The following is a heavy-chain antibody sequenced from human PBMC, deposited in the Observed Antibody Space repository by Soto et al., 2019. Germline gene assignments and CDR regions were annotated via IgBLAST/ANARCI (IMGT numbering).Heavy chain of an antibody. V-gene: IGHV4-38-2*01. CDR3: ARGTVTTSLPDY. Sequence: SETLSLTCAVSGYSISSGYYWGWIRQPPGKGLEWIGSIYHSGSTYYNPSLKSRVTISVDTSKNQFSLKLSSVTAADTAVYYCARGTVTTSLPDYWGQGTLVTVSS. CDR2: IYHSGST. D-gene: IGHD4-17*01. J-gene: IGHJ4*02. CDR1: GYSISSGYY.